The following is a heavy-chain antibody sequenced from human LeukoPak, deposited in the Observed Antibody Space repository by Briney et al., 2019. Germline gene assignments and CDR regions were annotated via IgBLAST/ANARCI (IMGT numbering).Heavy chain of an antibody. Sequence: HPGGSLRLSCAASGFTFSSYAMSWVRQAPGKGLERVSAISGSGGSTYYADSVKGRFTISRDNSKNTLYLQMNSLRAEDTAVYYCATQPRLVNYFDYWGQGTLVTVSS. J-gene: IGHJ4*02. CDR1: GFTFSSYA. D-gene: IGHD3-9*01. V-gene: IGHV3-23*01. CDR2: ISGSGGST. CDR3: ATQPRLVNYFDY.